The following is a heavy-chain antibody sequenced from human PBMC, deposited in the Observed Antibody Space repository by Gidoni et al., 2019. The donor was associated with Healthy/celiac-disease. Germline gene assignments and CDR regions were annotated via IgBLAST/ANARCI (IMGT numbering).Heavy chain of an antibody. CDR1: GGSISSGGYY. CDR2: IYYSGST. V-gene: IGHV4-31*03. CDR3: ARDRLALSSPFSDAFDI. J-gene: IGHJ3*02. D-gene: IGHD2-2*01. Sequence: TVSGGSISSGGYYWSWIRQHPGKGLEWIGYIYYSGSTYYNPSLKSRVTISVDTSKNQFSLKLSSVTAADTAVYYCARDRLALSSPFSDAFDIWGQGTMVTVSS.